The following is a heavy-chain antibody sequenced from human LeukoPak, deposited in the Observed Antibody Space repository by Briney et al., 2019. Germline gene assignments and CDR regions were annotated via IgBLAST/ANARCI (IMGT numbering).Heavy chain of an antibody. Sequence: ASVKVSCKASGYTFTSYGISWVRQVPGQGLEWMGWISAYNGNTNYAQKLQGRVTMTTDTSTSTAYMELRSLRSDDTAVYYCARDGDIVVVVAATRWGNWFDPWGQGTLVTVSS. V-gene: IGHV1-18*01. D-gene: IGHD2-15*01. J-gene: IGHJ5*02. CDR1: GYTFTSYG. CDR2: ISAYNGNT. CDR3: ARDGDIVVVVAATRWGNWFDP.